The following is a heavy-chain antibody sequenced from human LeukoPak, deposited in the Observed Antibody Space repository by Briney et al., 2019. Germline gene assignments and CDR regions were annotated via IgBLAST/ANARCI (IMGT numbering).Heavy chain of an antibody. CDR1: GYTFTSYG. V-gene: IGHV1-18*01. Sequence: ASVKVSCKASGYTFTSYGISWVRQAPGQGLEWMGWISAYNGNTNYAQKLQGRVTMTTDTSTSTAYMELRSLRSDDTAVYYCARKTSGYDSNWFDPWGQGTLVTDSS. J-gene: IGHJ5*02. CDR2: ISAYNGNT. CDR3: ARKTSGYDSNWFDP. D-gene: IGHD5-12*01.